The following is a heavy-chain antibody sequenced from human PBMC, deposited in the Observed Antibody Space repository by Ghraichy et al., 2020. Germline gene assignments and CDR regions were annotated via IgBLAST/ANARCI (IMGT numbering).Heavy chain of an antibody. CDR1: GFTFSSYA. CDR3: ARGQRAPGAELDY. D-gene: IGHD3-10*01. J-gene: IGHJ4*02. Sequence: LSLTCAASGFTFSSYAMHWVRQAPGKGLEWVAVISYDGSNKYYADSVKGRFTISRDNSKNTLYLQMNSLRAEDTAVYYCARGQRAPGAELDYWGQGTLVTVSS. V-gene: IGHV3-30*04. CDR2: ISYDGSNK.